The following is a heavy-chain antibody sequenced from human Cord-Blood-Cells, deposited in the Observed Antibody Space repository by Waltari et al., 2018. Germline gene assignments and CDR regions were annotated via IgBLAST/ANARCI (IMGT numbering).Heavy chain of an antibody. Sequence: QVQLVQSGAEVQKPVASVKVSCKASGYPFTSSGISWVRQSPGQGLEWMGWISAYNGNTNYAQKLQGRVTMTTDTSTSTAYMELRSLRSDDTAVYYCARSAAAGNGIVGAFDIWGQGTMVTVSS. J-gene: IGHJ3*02. D-gene: IGHD6-13*01. CDR1: GYPFTSSG. CDR2: ISAYNGNT. V-gene: IGHV1-18*01. CDR3: ARSAAAGNGIVGAFDI.